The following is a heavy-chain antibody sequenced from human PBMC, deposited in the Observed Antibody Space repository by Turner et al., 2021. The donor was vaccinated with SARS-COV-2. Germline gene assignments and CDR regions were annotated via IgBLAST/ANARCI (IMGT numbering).Heavy chain of an antibody. D-gene: IGHD1-26*01. J-gene: IGHJ5*02. CDR2: IYSGGST. Sequence: EVQLVESGGGLIQLGGSLSLSCAASGFTVSSNHMNWVRQAPGKGLEWVSIIYSGGSTYYADAVKGRFTISRDNSKNTLFLKMNSLRAEDTAVYYCARETREGRFDPWGQGTLVTVSS. V-gene: IGHV3-53*01. CDR3: ARETREGRFDP. CDR1: GFTVSSNH.